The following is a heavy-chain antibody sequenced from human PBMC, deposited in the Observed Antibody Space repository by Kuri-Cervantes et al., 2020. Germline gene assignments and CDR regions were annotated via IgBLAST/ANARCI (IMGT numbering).Heavy chain of an antibody. D-gene: IGHD6-19*01. CDR1: GGSINNYY. CDR2: IYYSGST. V-gene: IGHV4-39*07. J-gene: IGHJ4*02. Sequence: SETLSLTCTVSGGSINNYYWGWIRQPPGKGLEWIGSIYYSGSTYYNPSLKSRVTISVDTSKNQFSLKLSSVTATDTAVYYCARASIAVAGVIDYWGQGTLVTVSS. CDR3: ARASIAVAGVIDY.